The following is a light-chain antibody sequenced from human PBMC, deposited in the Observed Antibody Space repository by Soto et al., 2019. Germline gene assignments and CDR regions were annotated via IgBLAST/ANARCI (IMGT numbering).Light chain of an antibody. CDR3: QQYNWPPGWT. CDR1: QSVSMN. Sequence: EIVMTQSPATLSVSPGERAILSCRASQSVSMNLAWYQQKPGQAPRLLIYGASTRATGVPVRFSGSGSETEFTLTISSLQSEDFAVYYCQQYNWPPGWTFGQGTKVEIK. J-gene: IGKJ1*01. CDR2: GAS. V-gene: IGKV3-15*01.